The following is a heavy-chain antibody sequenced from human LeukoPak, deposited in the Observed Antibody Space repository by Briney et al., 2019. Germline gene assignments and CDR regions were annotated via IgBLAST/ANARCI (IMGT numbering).Heavy chain of an antibody. D-gene: IGHD1-7*01. Sequence: PGGSLRLSCAASGFTFSSYSMNRVRQAPGKGLEWVSSISSSSSYIYYADSVKGRFTISRDNAKNSLYLQMNSLRAEDTAVYYCARDGITGTSANWGQGTLVTVSS. V-gene: IGHV3-21*01. J-gene: IGHJ4*02. CDR3: ARDGITGTSAN. CDR1: GFTFSSYS. CDR2: ISSSSSYI.